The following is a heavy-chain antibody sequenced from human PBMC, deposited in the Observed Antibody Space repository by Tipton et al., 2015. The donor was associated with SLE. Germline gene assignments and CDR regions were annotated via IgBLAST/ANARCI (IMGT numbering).Heavy chain of an antibody. D-gene: IGHD2-2*01. CDR1: GFTVSSNY. CDR3: ARALVGLWGGALFDI. CDR2: IYSGGST. J-gene: IGHJ3*02. Sequence: SLRLSCAASGFTVSSNYMSWVRQAPGKGLEWVSVIYSGGSTYYADSVKGRFTISRDNSKNTLYLQMNSLRAEDTAVYYCARALVGLWGGALFDIWGQGTKVTVSS. V-gene: IGHV3-53*01.